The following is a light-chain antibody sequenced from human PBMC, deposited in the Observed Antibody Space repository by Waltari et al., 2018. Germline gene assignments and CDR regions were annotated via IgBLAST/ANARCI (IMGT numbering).Light chain of an antibody. CDR2: GKT. V-gene: IGLV3-19*01. CDR3: YSRDNSGDHLRV. CDR1: SLRVYY. Sequence: SSELTQDPAVSVALGQPVTIPSLRDSLRVYYARWYQKKQGQAHLLVIYGKTNRSSGIPDRFSGSSSGNTASLTITGAQAEDEAEYYCYSRDNSGDHLRVFGTGTKVTVL. J-gene: IGLJ1*01.